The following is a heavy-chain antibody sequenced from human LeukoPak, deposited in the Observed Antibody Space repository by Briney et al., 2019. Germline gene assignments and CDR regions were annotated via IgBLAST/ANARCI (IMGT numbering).Heavy chain of an antibody. Sequence: GGSLRLSCVVSGFSFSSFAMTWVRQAPGKGLEWVSLISASGGNIFYADSVKGRFTISRDNSKNTLFLQMNSLRAEDTAVYFCSRTYSGSYRDCFDIWGQGTMGTGSS. CDR2: ISASGGNI. CDR3: SRTYSGSYRDCFDI. D-gene: IGHD1-26*01. J-gene: IGHJ3*02. CDR1: GFSFSSFA. V-gene: IGHV3-23*01.